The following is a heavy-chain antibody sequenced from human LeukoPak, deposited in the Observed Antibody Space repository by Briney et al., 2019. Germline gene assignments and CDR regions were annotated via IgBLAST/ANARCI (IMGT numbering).Heavy chain of an antibody. Sequence: SETLSLTCAVYGGSFSGYYWSWIRQPPGQGLEWIGEINHSGSTNYNPSLKSRVTISVDTSKNQFSLKLSSVTAADTAVYYCARVRYSYGPFDYWGQGTLVTVSS. V-gene: IGHV4-34*01. D-gene: IGHD5-18*01. CDR2: INHSGST. CDR1: GGSFSGYY. CDR3: ARVRYSYGPFDY. J-gene: IGHJ4*02.